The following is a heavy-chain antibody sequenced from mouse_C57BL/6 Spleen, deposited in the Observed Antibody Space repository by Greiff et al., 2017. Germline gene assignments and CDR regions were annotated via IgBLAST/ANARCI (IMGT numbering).Heavy chain of an antibody. V-gene: IGHV1-82*01. CDR1: GYAFSSSW. J-gene: IGHJ3*01. CDR3: ALYDYDEGFAY. Sequence: QVQLQQSGPELVKPGASVKISCKASGYAFSSSWMNWVKQRPGKGLEWIGRIYPGDGDTNYNGKFKGKATLTADKSSSTAYMQLSSLTSEDSAVYFYALYDYDEGFAYWGQGTLVTVSA. D-gene: IGHD2-4*01. CDR2: IYPGDGDT.